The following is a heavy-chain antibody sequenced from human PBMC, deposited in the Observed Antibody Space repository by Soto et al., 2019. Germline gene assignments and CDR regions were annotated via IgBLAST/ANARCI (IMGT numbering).Heavy chain of an antibody. Sequence: EVHLVESGGGLVQPGGSLRLSCAASGFTVSSKYMSWVRQAPGKGLAWVSLIQSGGPTYYADSVKGRFTISRDTSENTLHLQMDSLRAEDTAVYYCARDDVLCDGGRCYGVPLDVWGKGTRVTVSS. J-gene: IGHJ6*04. CDR3: ARDDVLCDGGRCYGVPLDV. CDR2: IQSGGPT. D-gene: IGHD2-15*01. CDR1: GFTVSSKY. V-gene: IGHV3-66*01.